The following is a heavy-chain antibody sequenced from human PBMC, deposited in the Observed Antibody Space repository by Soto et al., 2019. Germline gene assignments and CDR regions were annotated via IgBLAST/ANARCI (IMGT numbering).Heavy chain of an antibody. CDR1: GFTFSHYG. J-gene: IGHJ4*02. CDR2: ILNDGSRQ. D-gene: IGHD4-17*01. V-gene: IGHV3-33*01. Sequence: QVQLVESGGGVVQPGRSLRLSCEASGFTFSHYGMHWVRQAPGKGLEWVAVILNDGSRQHYADSVKGRLTISRDNSKNTLYLDMNSLRVEVTAVYYCARDDDYGDNGLDYWGQGTLVTVSS. CDR3: ARDDDYGDNGLDY.